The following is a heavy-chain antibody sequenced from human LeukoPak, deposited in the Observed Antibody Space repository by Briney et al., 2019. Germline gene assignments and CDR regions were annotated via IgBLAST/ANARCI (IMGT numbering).Heavy chain of an antibody. CDR2: INHSGST. CDR1: GGSFSDYY. Sequence: SETLSLTCAVYGGSFSDYYWSWIRQPPGKGLEWIGEINHSGSTNYNPSLKSRVTISVDTSKNQFSLKLSSVTAADTAVYFRARGNYDYFDSWGQGTLVTVSS. J-gene: IGHJ4*02. D-gene: IGHD1-7*01. V-gene: IGHV4-34*01. CDR3: ARGNYDYFDS.